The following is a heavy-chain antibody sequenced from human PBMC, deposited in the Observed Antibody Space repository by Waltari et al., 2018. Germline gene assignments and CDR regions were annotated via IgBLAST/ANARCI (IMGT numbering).Heavy chain of an antibody. CDR3: ARDRPPPYSTGWYVLFH. J-gene: IGHJ4*02. D-gene: IGHD6-19*01. CDR1: GVTTGPYE. CDR2: ISHGAKTT. V-gene: IGHV3-48*03. Sequence: VESGGGVVQPGGSLRLSCADSGVTTGPYEINLVRRAPGKCLESIASISHGAKTTSYASSVQGRFTISRDNVNNSIYLQMNSLRVEDTAIYYCARDRPPPYSTGWYVLFHWGQGSQVTVSA.